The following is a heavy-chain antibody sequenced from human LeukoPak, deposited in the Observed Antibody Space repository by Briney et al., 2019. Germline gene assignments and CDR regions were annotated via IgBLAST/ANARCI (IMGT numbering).Heavy chain of an antibody. J-gene: IGHJ6*03. CDR3: AKDRRPYYYYYMDV. Sequence: PGGSLRLSCAASGFTFSSYAMSWVRQAPGKGLEWVSGISWNSGSIGYADSVKGRFTISRDNAKNSLYLQMNSLRAEDTALYYCAKDRRPYYYYYMDVWGKGTTVTISS. CDR1: GFTFSSYA. CDR2: ISWNSGSI. V-gene: IGHV3-9*01.